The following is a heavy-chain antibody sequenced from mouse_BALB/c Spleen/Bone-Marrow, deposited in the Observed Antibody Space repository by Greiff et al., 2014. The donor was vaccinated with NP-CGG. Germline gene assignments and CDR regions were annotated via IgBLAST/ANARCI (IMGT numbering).Heavy chain of an antibody. CDR1: GFSLTSYG. CDR2: IWADGST. Sequence: VQLVESGPGLVAPSQSLSITCTVSGFSLTSYGVYWARQPPGKGLEWLGVIWADGSTNYNSGLMSRLSISKDNSKSQVLLKMNSLQTDDTAMYYCARVYGSSYDPYYYAMDYWGQGTSVTVSS. J-gene: IGHJ4*01. D-gene: IGHD1-1*01. V-gene: IGHV2-9*02. CDR3: ARVYGSSYDPYYYAMDY.